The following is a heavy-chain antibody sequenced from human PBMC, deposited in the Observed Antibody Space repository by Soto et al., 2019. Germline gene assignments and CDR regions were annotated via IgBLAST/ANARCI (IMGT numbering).Heavy chain of an antibody. V-gene: IGHV4-30-2*01. Sequence: QLQLQESGSGLVRPSQTLSLTCAVSGGSISSGGYSWNWIRQPPGKGLEWIGYIYHSGSTLYNPSLKSRVTISVDKSKNQFSRKLTSVTAADTAVYYCARDQLEGNWVDPWGQGTLVTVSS. J-gene: IGHJ5*02. CDR3: ARDQLEGNWVDP. CDR2: IYHSGST. D-gene: IGHD1-1*01. CDR1: GGSISSGGYS.